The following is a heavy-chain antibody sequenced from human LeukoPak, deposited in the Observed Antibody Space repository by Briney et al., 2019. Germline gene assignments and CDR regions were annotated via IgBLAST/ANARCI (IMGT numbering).Heavy chain of an antibody. Sequence: SVKVSCKASGYTFTSYGISWVRQAPGQGLEWMGRIIPIFGIANYAQKFQGRVTITADKSTSTAYMELSNLRSEDTAVYYCARGPGAAADNPWGQGTLVTVSS. J-gene: IGHJ5*02. CDR3: ARGPGAAADNP. CDR1: GYTFTSYG. CDR2: IIPIFGIA. D-gene: IGHD6-13*01. V-gene: IGHV1-69*04.